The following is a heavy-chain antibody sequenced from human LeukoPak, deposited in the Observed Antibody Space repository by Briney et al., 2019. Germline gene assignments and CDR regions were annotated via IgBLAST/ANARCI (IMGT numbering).Heavy chain of an antibody. Sequence: GGSLRLSCVVSRFDFSGFSMGWVRQAPGKGLEWVAIMDEYGSDIFYVESVKGRFIISRANARNSLYLQMNNLRAEDTAVYYCARPRGCGSARCNNFDYWGQGTLVTVSS. CDR1: RFDFSGFS. D-gene: IGHD2-2*01. J-gene: IGHJ4*02. CDR2: MDEYGSDI. CDR3: ARPRGCGSARCNNFDY. V-gene: IGHV3-7*01.